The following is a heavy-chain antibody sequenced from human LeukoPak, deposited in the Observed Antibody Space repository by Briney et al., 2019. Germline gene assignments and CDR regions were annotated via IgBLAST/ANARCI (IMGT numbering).Heavy chain of an antibody. V-gene: IGHV3-30*19. D-gene: IGHD6-19*01. J-gene: IGHJ4*02. CDR1: GFTFSSYG. CDR3: ARDQREQWLVFGWYDY. Sequence: TGGSLRLSCAASGFTFSSYGMHWVRQAPGKGLEWVAVISYDGSNKYYADSVKGRFTISRDNSKNTLYLQMNSLRAEDTAVYYCARDQREQWLVFGWYDYWGQGTLVTVSS. CDR2: ISYDGSNK.